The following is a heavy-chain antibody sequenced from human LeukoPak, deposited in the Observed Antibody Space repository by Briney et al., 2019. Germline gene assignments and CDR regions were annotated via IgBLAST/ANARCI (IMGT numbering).Heavy chain of an antibody. Sequence: ASVKVSCKASGYTFTGYYMHWVRQAPGQGLEWMGWINPNSGGTNYAQKFQGRVTMTRDTSISTAYMELSRLTSDATAVYYCARDSYAKSRGCYGGGFDLWGQGTMVTVSS. CDR3: ARDSYAKSRGCYGGGFDL. CDR1: GYTFTGYY. CDR2: INPNSGGT. D-gene: IGHD6-19*01. J-gene: IGHJ5*01. V-gene: IGHV1-2*02.